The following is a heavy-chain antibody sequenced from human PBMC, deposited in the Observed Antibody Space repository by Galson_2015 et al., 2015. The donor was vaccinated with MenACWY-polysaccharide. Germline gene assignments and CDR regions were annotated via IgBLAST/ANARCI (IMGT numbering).Heavy chain of an antibody. CDR3: ARAAPAKYYDILNLGGCCGMDV. J-gene: IGHJ6*02. CDR2: IKQDGSEK. V-gene: IGHV3-7*01. Sequence: SLRLSCAASGFTFSSYWMSWVRQAPGKGLEWVANIKQDGSEKYYVDSVKGRFTISRDNAKNSLYLQMNSLRAEDTAVYYCARAAPAKYYDILNLGGCCGMDVWGQGTTVTVSS. CDR1: GFTFSSYW. D-gene: IGHD3-9*01.